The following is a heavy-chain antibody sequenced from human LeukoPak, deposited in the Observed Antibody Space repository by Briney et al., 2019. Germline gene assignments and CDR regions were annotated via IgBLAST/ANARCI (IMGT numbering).Heavy chain of an antibody. CDR3: ARGYSYGRNWYFDL. Sequence: PGGTLRLSCAASGFTFSSYGMSWVRQAPGKGLEWVSGINWNGGSTRYADSVKGRFTISRDNAKNSLYLQMTSLRAEDTALYYCARGYSYGRNWYFDLWGRGTLVTVSS. J-gene: IGHJ2*01. CDR1: GFTFSSYG. V-gene: IGHV3-20*04. CDR2: INWNGGST. D-gene: IGHD5-18*01.